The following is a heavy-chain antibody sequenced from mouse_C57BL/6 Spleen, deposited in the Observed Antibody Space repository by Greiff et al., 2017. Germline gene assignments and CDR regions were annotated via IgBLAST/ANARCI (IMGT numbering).Heavy chain of an antibody. D-gene: IGHD3-3*01. J-gene: IGHJ2*01. Sequence: EVHLVESGGGLVKPGGSLKLSCAASGFTFSSYAMSWVRQTPEKRLEWVATISDGGSYTYYPDNVKGRFTISRDNAKNNLYLQMSHLKSEDTAMYYCARDRGQRGFDYWGQGTTLTVSS. CDR3: ARDRGQRGFDY. CDR2: ISDGGSYT. V-gene: IGHV5-4*01. CDR1: GFTFSSYA.